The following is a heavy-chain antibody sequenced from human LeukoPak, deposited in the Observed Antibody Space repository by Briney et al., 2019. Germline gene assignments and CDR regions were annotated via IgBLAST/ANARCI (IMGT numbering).Heavy chain of an antibody. D-gene: IGHD4-17*01. CDR2: LYTGGST. CDR3: ARDRNGDYLTGSDY. J-gene: IGHJ4*02. V-gene: IGHV3-66*01. CDR1: GFTVSSNF. Sequence: PGGSLRLSCAGSGFTVSSNFMSWVRRPPGKGLECVSVLYTGGSTYYADSVKGRFTISRDNSKNTLYLQMNSLRAEDTAVYYCARDRNGDYLTGSDYWGQGTLVTVSS.